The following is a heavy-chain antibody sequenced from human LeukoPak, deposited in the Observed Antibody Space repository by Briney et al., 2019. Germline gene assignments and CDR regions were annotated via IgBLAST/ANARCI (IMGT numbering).Heavy chain of an antibody. V-gene: IGHV3-9*01. J-gene: IGHJ3*02. CDR3: GKGVMIVVEVAFDI. D-gene: IGHD3-22*01. Sequence: PGRSLRLSCAASGFTFDDYAMHWVRQAPGKGLEWVSGISWNSGSIGYADSVKGRFTISRDNAKNSLYLQMNSLRAEDTALYYCGKGVMIVVEVAFDIWGQGTMVTVSS. CDR2: ISWNSGSI. CDR1: GFTFDDYA.